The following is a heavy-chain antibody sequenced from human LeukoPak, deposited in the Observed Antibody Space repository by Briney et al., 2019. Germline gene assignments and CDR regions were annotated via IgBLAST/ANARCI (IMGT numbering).Heavy chain of an antibody. CDR2: IYHSGST. J-gene: IGHJ5*02. CDR3: ARGTRTVTTAWFDP. V-gene: IGHV4-30-2*01. Sequence: SQTLSLTCAVSGGSISSGGYSWSWIRQPPGKGLEWIGYIYHSGSTYYNPSLKSRVTISVDRSKNQFSLKLSSVTAADTAVYYCARGTRTVTTAWFDPWGQGTLVTVSS. D-gene: IGHD4-11*01. CDR1: GGSISSGGYS.